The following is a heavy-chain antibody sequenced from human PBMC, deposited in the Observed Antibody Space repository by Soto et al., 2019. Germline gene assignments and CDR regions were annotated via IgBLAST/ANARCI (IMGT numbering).Heavy chain of an antibody. CDR1: GFTFDDYS. CDR3: AKGDYALPLDV. Sequence: PGGSLRLSCAASGFTFDDYSMHWVRQAPGKGLEWVSGISWNSGSIGYADSVKGRFTISRDNAKNSLYLQMNSLRAEGTALYYCAKGDYALPLDVWGQGNTVTSP. CDR2: ISWNSGSI. V-gene: IGHV3-9*01. J-gene: IGHJ6*02. D-gene: IGHD4-17*01.